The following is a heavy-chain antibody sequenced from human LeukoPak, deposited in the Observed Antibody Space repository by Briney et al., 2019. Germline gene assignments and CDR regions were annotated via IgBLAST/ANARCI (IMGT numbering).Heavy chain of an antibody. V-gene: IGHV3-23*01. CDR2: ISGSGGST. Sequence: GGSLRLSCAASGFTFSSYAMSWVRQAPGKGLEGVSAISGSGGSTYYADSVKGRFTISRDNSKNTLYLQMNSLRAEDTAVYYCAKDVALTTVTTFDYWGQGTLVTVSS. D-gene: IGHD4-17*01. J-gene: IGHJ4*02. CDR3: AKDVALTTVTTFDY. CDR1: GFTFSSYA.